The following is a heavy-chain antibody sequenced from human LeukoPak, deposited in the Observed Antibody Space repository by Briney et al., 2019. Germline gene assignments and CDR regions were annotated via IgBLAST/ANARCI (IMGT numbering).Heavy chain of an antibody. CDR2: IIPIFGTA. J-gene: IGHJ4*02. V-gene: IGHV1-69*05. CDR3: ARDSLVVVGNFDY. CDR1: GGTFSSYA. D-gene: IGHD2-15*01. Sequence: SVKVSCKASGGTFSSYAISWVRQAPGQGLEWVGRIIPIFGTANYAQKFQGRVTITTDESTSTAYMELSSLRSEDTAVYYCARDSLVVVGNFDYWGQGTLVTVSS.